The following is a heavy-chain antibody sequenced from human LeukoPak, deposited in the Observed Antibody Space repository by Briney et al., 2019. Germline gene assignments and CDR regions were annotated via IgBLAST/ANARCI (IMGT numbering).Heavy chain of an antibody. Sequence: SETLSLTCAVYGASFSGYYWSWIRQPPGKGLEWIGEINHSGSTNYNPSLKSRVTISVDTSKNQFSLKLSSVTAADTAVYYCARGRDFGVVTPYFDYWGQGTRVSVSS. CDR1: GASFSGYY. D-gene: IGHD3-3*01. CDR3: ARGRDFGVVTPYFDY. V-gene: IGHV4-34*01. CDR2: INHSGST. J-gene: IGHJ4*02.